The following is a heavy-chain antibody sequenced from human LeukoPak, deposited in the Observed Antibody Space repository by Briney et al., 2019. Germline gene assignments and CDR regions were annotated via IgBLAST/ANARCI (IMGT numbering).Heavy chain of an antibody. V-gene: IGHV1-8*03. J-gene: IGHJ4*02. CDR1: GYTFTSYD. D-gene: IGHD6-19*01. CDR3: ARVAGSIDY. Sequence: ASVKVSCKASGYTFTSYDINWVRQATGQGLEWMGWMNPNSGYTGYAQKFQGRVTITRDTSVSTAYMELSSLRSEDTAVYYCARVAGSIDYWGQGTLVTVSS. CDR2: MNPNSGYT.